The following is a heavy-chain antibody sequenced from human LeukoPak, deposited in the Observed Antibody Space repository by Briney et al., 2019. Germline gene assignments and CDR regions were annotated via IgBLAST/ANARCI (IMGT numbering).Heavy chain of an antibody. Sequence: GGSLRLSCAVSGFTFSTFSMNWVRQAPGKGLEWVSSISSGSTYTYYADSVKGRFTISRDNAKNSLYLQINSLRAEDTAVYYCARSPNYKGYFDYWGQGTLVTVSS. D-gene: IGHD3-10*01. CDR2: ISSGSTYT. J-gene: IGHJ4*02. CDR3: ARSPNYKGYFDY. CDR1: GFTFSTFS. V-gene: IGHV3-21*01.